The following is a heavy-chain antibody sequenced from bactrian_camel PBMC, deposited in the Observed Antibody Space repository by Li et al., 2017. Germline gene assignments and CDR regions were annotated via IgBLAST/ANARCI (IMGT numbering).Heavy chain of an antibody. CDR1: GYRSSTYC. D-gene: IGHD2*01. J-gene: IGHJ7*01. CDR2: TRTVGGSL. V-gene: IGHV3S1*01. Sequence: RLSCEASGYRSSTYCMAWFRQPPGKEREGVAATRTVGGSLYYHASVKGRFSISRDNAKNTLYLQLDSLKTDDTAMYYCAKDGGAVVADTTYYGMDYWGKGTQVTVS.